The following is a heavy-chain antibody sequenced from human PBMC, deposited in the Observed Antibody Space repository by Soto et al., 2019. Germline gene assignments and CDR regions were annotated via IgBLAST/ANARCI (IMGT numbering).Heavy chain of an antibody. J-gene: IGHJ4*02. CDR1: GFTFSSYG. V-gene: IGHV3-30*18. CDR2: ISYDGSNK. Sequence: QVQLVESGGGVVQPGRSLRLSCAASGFTFSSYGMHWVRQAPGKGLEWVAVISYDGSNKYYADSVKGRFTISRDNSKNTLYLQMNSLRAEDTAVYYCAKPEQWLVEGVNYFDYWGQGTLVTVSS. D-gene: IGHD6-19*01. CDR3: AKPEQWLVEGVNYFDY.